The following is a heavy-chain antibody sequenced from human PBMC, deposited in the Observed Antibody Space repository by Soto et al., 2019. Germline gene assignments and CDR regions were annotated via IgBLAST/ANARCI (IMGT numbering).Heavy chain of an antibody. J-gene: IGHJ6*02. CDR1: GFTFSYYY. Sequence: GGSLRLSCAASGFTFSYYYMSWIRQAPGKGLEWVSYISSSSSYTNYADSVKGRFTISRDNAKNSLYLQMNSLRAEDTAVYYCARGRGAVAGTGYYYYGMDVWGQGTTVTVSS. D-gene: IGHD6-19*01. V-gene: IGHV3-11*06. CDR2: ISSSSSYT. CDR3: ARGRGAVAGTGYYYYGMDV.